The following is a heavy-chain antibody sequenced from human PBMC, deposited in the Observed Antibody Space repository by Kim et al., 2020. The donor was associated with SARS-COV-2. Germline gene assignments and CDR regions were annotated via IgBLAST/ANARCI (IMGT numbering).Heavy chain of an antibody. D-gene: IGHD3-16*02. CDR1: GFTFSSYS. CDR3: ARAGVVISPGYYFDY. CDR2: ISSSSSYI. Sequence: GGSLRLSCAASGFTFSSYSMNWVRQAPGKGLEWVSSISSSSSYIYYADSVKGRFTISRDNAKNSLYLQMNSLRAEDTAVYYCARAGVVISPGYYFDYWGQGTLVTVSS. V-gene: IGHV3-21*01. J-gene: IGHJ4*02.